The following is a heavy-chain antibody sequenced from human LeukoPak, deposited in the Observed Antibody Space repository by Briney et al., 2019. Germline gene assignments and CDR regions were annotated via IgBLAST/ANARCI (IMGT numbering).Heavy chain of an antibody. J-gene: IGHJ6*03. CDR2: ISGSGGST. CDR1: GFTFSSYA. V-gene: IGHV3-23*01. CDR3: ARALVGGTYYYYMDV. Sequence: GGSLRLSCAASGFTFSSYAMSWVRQAPGKGLEWVSAISGSGGSTYYADSVKGRFTISRDNSKNTLYLQMNSLRAEDTALYYCARALVGGTYYYYMDVWGKGTTVTVSS. D-gene: IGHD1-26*01.